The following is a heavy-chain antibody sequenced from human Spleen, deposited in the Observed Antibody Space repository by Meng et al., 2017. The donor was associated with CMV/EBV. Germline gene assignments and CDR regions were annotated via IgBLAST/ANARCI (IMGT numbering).Heavy chain of an antibody. Sequence: RTCAVYGGSFSGYYWSWIRQPPGKGLEWIGEINHSGSTNYNPSLKSRVTISLDTSKNQFSLKLSSVTAADTALYYCARDWAAGGFDPWGQGTLVTVSS. CDR2: INHSGST. J-gene: IGHJ5*02. D-gene: IGHD6-25*01. CDR1: GGSFSGYY. CDR3: ARDWAAGGFDP. V-gene: IGHV4-34*01.